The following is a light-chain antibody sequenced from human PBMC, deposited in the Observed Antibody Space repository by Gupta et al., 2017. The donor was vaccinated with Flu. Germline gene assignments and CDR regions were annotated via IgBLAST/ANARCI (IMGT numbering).Light chain of an antibody. Sequence: QSALTQPASVSGPPGQSITFSCTLTSAVATYDLVSWYQQHPGKAPKLMIYEDSKRPSGVSNRFSASKSGNTASLRISGRLADDEADYYCCSYAGLNTWLFVGGTKLTVL. CDR1: SAVATYDL. CDR3: CSYAGLNTWL. J-gene: IGLJ3*02. CDR2: EDS. V-gene: IGLV2-23*01.